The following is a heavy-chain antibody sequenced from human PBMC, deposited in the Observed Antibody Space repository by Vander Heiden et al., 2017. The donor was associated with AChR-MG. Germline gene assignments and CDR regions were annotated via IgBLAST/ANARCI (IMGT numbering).Heavy chain of an antibody. D-gene: IGHD2-15*01. CDR3: ARDRTYCSGGSCYSSAFDI. Sequence: QVQLVQSGAAVKKPGSSVKVSCKASGGTFSSYAIGWGRQAPGQGLEWMGGIIPIFGTANYAQKFQGRVTITADESTSTAYMELSSLRSEDTAVYYCARDRTYCSGGSCYSSAFDIWCQGTMVTVSS. CDR1: GGTFSSYA. V-gene: IGHV1-69*01. CDR2: IIPIFGTA. J-gene: IGHJ3*02.